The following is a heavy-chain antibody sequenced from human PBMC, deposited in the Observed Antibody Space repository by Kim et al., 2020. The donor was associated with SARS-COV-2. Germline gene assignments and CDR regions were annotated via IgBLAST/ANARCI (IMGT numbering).Heavy chain of an antibody. D-gene: IGHD2-21*01. CDR3: ARASGGDLDY. CDR1: GGSISSYY. V-gene: IGHV4-59*01. J-gene: IGHJ4*02. CDR2: IYYSGST. Sequence: SETLSLTCTVSGGSISSYYWSWIRQPPGKGLEWIGYIYYSGSTNYNPSLKSRVTISVDTSKNQFSLKLSSVTAADTAVYYCARASGGDLDYWGQGTLVTV.